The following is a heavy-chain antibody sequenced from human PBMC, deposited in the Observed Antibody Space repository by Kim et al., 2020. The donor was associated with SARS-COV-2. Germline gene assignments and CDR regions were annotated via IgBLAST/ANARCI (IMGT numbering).Heavy chain of an antibody. Sequence: TANYEQKFQGRVTITADESTSTADMELSSLRSEDTAVYYCAREAGYYFDYWGQGTLVTVSS. V-gene: IGHV1-69*01. CDR3: AREAGYYFDY. CDR2: TA. J-gene: IGHJ4*02.